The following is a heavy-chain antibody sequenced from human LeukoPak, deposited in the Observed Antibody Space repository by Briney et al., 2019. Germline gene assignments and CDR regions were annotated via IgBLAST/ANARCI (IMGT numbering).Heavy chain of an antibody. D-gene: IGHD5-18*01. Sequence: GASVKVSCKASGGTFSSYAISWVRQAPGQGLEWMGGIIPIFGTANYVQKFQGRVTITADKSTSTAYMELSSLRSEDSAVYYCARATAMVTPLLEYWGQGTLVTVSS. CDR2: IIPIFGTA. J-gene: IGHJ4*02. V-gene: IGHV1-69*06. CDR3: ARATAMVTPLLEY. CDR1: GGTFSSYA.